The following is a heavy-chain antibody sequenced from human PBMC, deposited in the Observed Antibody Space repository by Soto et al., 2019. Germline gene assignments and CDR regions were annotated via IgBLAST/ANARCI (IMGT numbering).Heavy chain of an antibody. J-gene: IGHJ4*02. Sequence: PSETLSLTCTVSGGSISSYYWSWIRQPPGKGLEWIGYIYYSGSTNYNPSLKSRVTISVDTSKNQFSLKLSSVTAADTAVYYCARLWTHDYSFDYWGQGTLVTVSS. CDR2: IYYSGST. V-gene: IGHV4-59*08. D-gene: IGHD2-21*01. CDR1: GGSISSYY. CDR3: ARLWTHDYSFDY.